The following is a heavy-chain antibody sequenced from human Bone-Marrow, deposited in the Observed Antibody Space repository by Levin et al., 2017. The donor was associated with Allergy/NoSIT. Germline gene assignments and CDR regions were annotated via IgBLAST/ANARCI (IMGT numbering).Heavy chain of an antibody. CDR1: GDSISTSSYY. CDR2: MSYSGST. CDR3: ARHGNSYGARWCDA. D-gene: IGHD5-18*01. Sequence: NSGGSLRLSCTVSGDSISTSSYYWGWIRQPPGKGLEWIVSMSYSGSTYFNAPLKSRVTTSVDMSTNQFSLKLSSVTAADTAVYYGARHGNSYGARWCDAWGQGTLVTVSS. V-gene: IGHV4-39*01. J-gene: IGHJ5*02.